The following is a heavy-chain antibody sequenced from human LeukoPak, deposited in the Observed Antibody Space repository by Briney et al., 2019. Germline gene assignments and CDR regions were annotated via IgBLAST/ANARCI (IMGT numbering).Heavy chain of an antibody. V-gene: IGHV4-59*01. CDR1: GGSISSYY. J-gene: IGHJ5*02. CDR2: IYYSGST. CDR3: ARGGYYGSGNDFRFDP. Sequence: SSETLSLTCTVSGGSISSYYWSWIRQPPGKGLEWVGYIYYSGSTNYKPSLKSRVTISVDTSKNQFSLKLSSVTAADTAVYYCARGGYYGSGNDFRFDPWGQGTLVTVSS. D-gene: IGHD3-10*01.